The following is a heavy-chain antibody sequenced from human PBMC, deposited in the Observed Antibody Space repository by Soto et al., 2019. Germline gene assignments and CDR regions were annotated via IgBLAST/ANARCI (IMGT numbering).Heavy chain of an antibody. CDR2: IYYSGST. J-gene: IGHJ5*02. CDR3: ARHPSDFWFDP. V-gene: IGHV4-39*01. Sequence: QLQLQESGPGLVKPSETLSLTCTVSGGSISSSSYFWGWIRQPPGEGLEWIGSIYYSGSTYYNPSLKSRVTVSVDTSKNQFSLKLSSVTAADTAVYYCARHPSDFWFDPWGQGTLVTVSS. CDR1: GGSISSSSYF. D-gene: IGHD2-21*02.